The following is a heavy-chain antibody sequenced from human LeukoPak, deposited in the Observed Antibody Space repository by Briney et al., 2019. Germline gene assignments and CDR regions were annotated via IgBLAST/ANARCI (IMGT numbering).Heavy chain of an antibody. D-gene: IGHD3-16*01. V-gene: IGHV3-23*01. J-gene: IGHJ3*02. CDR2: ISGSGGST. CDR3: AKSPLGAHDAFDI. Sequence: GGSLRLSCAASGFTVSSTYMSWVRQAPGKGLEWVSAISGSGGSTYYADSVKGRFTISRDNSKNTLYLQMNSLRAEDTAVYYCAKSPLGAHDAFDIWGQGTMVTVSS. CDR1: GFTVSSTY.